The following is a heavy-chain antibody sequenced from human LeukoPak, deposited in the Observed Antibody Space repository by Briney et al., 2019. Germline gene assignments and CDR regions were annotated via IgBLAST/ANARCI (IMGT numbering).Heavy chain of an antibody. V-gene: IGHV1-18*01. CDR2: ISAYNGNT. CDR3: ARETDSGGYYAYDY. J-gene: IGHJ4*02. D-gene: IGHD3-22*01. Sequence: ASVTVSFTGSGYTFPIYGIGWVRQAPGQGQGWLGGISAYNGNTNYAQKLQVRVTMPTDTSTSTAYMDLRSLRSDDTAVYYCARETDSGGYYAYDYWGQGTLVTVSS. CDR1: GYTFPIYG.